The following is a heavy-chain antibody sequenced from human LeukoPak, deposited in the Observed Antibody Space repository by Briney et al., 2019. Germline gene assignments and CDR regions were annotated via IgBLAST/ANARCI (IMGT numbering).Heavy chain of an antibody. V-gene: IGHV3-23*01. J-gene: IGHJ5*02. CDR1: GFPFSNHA. D-gene: IGHD2-21*02. CDR3: VKEAGYCASVCLKSNWFDP. CDR2: ISNGNT. Sequence: GGSLRLSCAASGFPFSNHAMSWVRQPPGKGLEWVSAISNGNTYYADSVRGRFTISRDDSKNMVYLQMNSLRVEDTARYYCVKEAGYCASVCLKSNWFDPWGQGTLVTVSS.